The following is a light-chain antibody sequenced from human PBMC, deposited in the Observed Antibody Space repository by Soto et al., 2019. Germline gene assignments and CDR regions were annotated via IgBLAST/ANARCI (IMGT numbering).Light chain of an antibody. J-gene: IGKJ1*01. CDR3: QKYNNWRS. V-gene: IGKV3D-15*01. CDR1: QNIRTN. Sequence: EIVMTQSPATLSVSPGERATLSCRASQNIRTNLAWYQQKPGQAPRLLIYDASTRATGIPARFSGSGSGTDFTLTTGALQPEDFAVYYGQKYNNWRSFGQGPRWTSN. CDR2: DAS.